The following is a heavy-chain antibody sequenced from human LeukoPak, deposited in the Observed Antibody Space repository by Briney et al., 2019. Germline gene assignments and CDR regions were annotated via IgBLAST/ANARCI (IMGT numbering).Heavy chain of an antibody. CDR1: GGSISSGGYS. D-gene: IGHD7-27*01. CDR3: ARHSNWGSDAFDI. CDR2: IYHSGST. J-gene: IGHJ3*02. V-gene: IGHV4-30-2*01. Sequence: SETLSLTCAVSGGSISSGGYSWSWIRQPPGKGLEWIGYIYHSGSTYYNPSLKSRVTISVDRSKNQFSLKLSSVTAADTAVYYCARHSNWGSDAFDIWGQGTMVTVSS.